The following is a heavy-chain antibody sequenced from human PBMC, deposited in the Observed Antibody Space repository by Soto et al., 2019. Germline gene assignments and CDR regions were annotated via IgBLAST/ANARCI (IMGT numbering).Heavy chain of an antibody. D-gene: IGHD3-22*01. Sequence: PGGSLRLSCAASGFTFSSYAMHWVRQAPGKGLEWVAVISYDGSNKYYADSVKGRFTISRDNSKNTLYLQMSSLRAEDTAVYYCAREYYYDSSGYYGYWGQGTLVTVSS. CDR3: AREYYYDSSGYYGY. V-gene: IGHV3-30-3*01. CDR2: ISYDGSNK. CDR1: GFTFSSYA. J-gene: IGHJ4*02.